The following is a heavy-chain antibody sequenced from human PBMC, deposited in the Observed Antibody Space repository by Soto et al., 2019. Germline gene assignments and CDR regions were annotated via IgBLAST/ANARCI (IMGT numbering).Heavy chain of an antibody. Sequence: PSETLSLTCAVSGGSISSGGYSWSWIRQPPGKGLEWIGYIYHSGSTYYNPSLKSRVTISVDRSKNQFSLKLSSVTAVDTAVYYCARRRHYYGSGSPGYFDYWGQGTLVTVSS. D-gene: IGHD3-10*01. CDR2: IYHSGST. V-gene: IGHV4-30-2*01. J-gene: IGHJ4*02. CDR1: GGSISSGGYS. CDR3: ARRRHYYGSGSPGYFDY.